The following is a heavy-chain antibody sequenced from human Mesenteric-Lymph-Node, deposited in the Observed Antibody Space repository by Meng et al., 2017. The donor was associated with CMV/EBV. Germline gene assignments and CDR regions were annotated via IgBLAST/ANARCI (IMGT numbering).Heavy chain of an antibody. CDR1: GFTFSNYW. CDR2: IKQDGSEK. V-gene: IGHV3-7*03. D-gene: IGHD2-2*01. Sequence: GESLKISCAASGFTFSNYWMSWVRQAPGKGLEWVANIKQDGSEKYYVDSVKGRFTISRDNSKNTLYLQMNSLRAEDTAVYYCSKCFSSTSWDGMDVWGQGTTVTVSS. CDR3: SKCFSSTSWDGMDV. J-gene: IGHJ6*02.